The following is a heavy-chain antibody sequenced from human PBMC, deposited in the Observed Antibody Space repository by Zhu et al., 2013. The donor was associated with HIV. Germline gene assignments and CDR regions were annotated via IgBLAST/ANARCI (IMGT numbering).Heavy chain of an antibody. CDR2: ILPALAST. Sequence: QVQLMQSGPEVKRPGSSVRVSCQASGVKLKFHAISWIRQAPGQGLEWLGSILPALASTKYGRNFQGRVTVTRDESSRTVYMELLGLTSQDMGIYYCARVPGRGTFLKATFDYWGQGSLVTVSS. CDR1: GVKLKFHA. J-gene: IGHJ4*02. CDR3: ARVPGRGTFLKATFDY. D-gene: IGHD3-10*01. V-gene: IGHV1-69*11.